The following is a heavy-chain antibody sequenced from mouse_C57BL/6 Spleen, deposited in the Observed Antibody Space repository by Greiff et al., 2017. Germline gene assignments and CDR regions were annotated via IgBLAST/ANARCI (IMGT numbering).Heavy chain of an antibody. CDR1: GYTFTSYW. V-gene: IGHV1-55*01. J-gene: IGHJ2*01. Sequence: QVQLQHPGAELVKPGASVKMSCKASGYTFTSYWITWVKQRPGQGLEWIGDIYPGSGSTNYNEKFKSKATLTVDTSSSTAYMQLSSLTSEDSAVYYCARSIYYGYDEVFDYWGQGTTLTVSS. D-gene: IGHD2-2*01. CDR2: IYPGSGST. CDR3: ARSIYYGYDEVFDY.